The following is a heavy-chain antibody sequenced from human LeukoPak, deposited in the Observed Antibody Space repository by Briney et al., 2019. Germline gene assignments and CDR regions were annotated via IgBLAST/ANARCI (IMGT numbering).Heavy chain of an antibody. CDR3: ARALRGYSYGYIFDY. D-gene: IGHD5-18*01. J-gene: IGHJ4*02. V-gene: IGHV4-59*01. CDR2: IYYSGST. Sequence: SETLSLTCTVSGGSISSYYWSWIRQPPGKGLEWNGYIYYSGSTNYNPSLKSRVTISVDTSKNQFSLKLSSVTAADTAVYYCARALRGYSYGYIFDYWGQGTLVTVSS. CDR1: GGSISSYY.